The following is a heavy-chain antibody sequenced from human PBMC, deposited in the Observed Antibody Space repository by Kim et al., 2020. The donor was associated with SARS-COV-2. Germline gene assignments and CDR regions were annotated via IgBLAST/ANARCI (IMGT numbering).Heavy chain of an antibody. D-gene: IGHD2-21*01. V-gene: IGHV3-23*01. Sequence: GGSLRLSCAASGFTLTNYALSWVRQAPGKGLEWVSAISGSGRTTYFADSVKGRFAISRDDSKNTVYLQLNSLRAEDTAIYYCARFDDGNGYFQYYFDYWGQGTLVTVSS. CDR2: ISGSGRTT. CDR3: ARFDDGNGYFQYYFDY. J-gene: IGHJ4*02. CDR1: GFTLTNYA.